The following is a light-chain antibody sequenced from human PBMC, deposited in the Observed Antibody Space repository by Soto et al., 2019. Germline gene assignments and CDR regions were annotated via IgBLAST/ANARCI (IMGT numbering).Light chain of an antibody. CDR1: QSVSSY. CDR2: DAS. Sequence: EIVLTQSPATLSLSPGERATLSRRASQSVSSYLAWYQQKPGQAPRLLIYDASNRATGIPARFSGSGSGTDFTLTISSLEPEDFAVYYCQQRSNWPPVTFGQGTKVDIK. CDR3: QQRSNWPPVT. V-gene: IGKV3-11*01. J-gene: IGKJ1*01.